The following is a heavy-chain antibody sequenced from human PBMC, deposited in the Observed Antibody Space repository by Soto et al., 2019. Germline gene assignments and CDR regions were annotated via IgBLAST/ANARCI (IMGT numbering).Heavy chain of an antibody. V-gene: IGHV4-31*03. CDR1: GGSISSGGYY. J-gene: IGHJ5*02. Sequence: QVQLQESGPGLVKPSQTLSLTCTVSGGSISSGGYYWSWIRQHPGKGLEWIGYIYYSGSTYYNPSRKSRVTISVDTSKNQCSLKLSAVTAADTAVYYCARVGGINWFDPWGQGTLVTVSS. D-gene: IGHD3-16*01. CDR2: IYYSGST. CDR3: ARVGGINWFDP.